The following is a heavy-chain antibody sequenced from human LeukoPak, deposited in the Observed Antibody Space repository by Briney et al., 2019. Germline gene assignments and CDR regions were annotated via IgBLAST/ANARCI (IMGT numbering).Heavy chain of an antibody. J-gene: IGHJ5*02. D-gene: IGHD3-22*01. Sequence: GGSLRLSCAASGLTFSSYSMNWVRQAPGKGLEWVSSISSSSSYIYYADSVKGRFTISRDNAKNSLYLQMNSLRAEDTAVYYCARTSITMIVYWFDPWGQGTLVTVSS. V-gene: IGHV3-21*01. CDR2: ISSSSSYI. CDR1: GLTFSSYS. CDR3: ARTSITMIVYWFDP.